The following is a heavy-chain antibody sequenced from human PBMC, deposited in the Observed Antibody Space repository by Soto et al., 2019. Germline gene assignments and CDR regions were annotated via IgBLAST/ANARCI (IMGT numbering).Heavy chain of an antibody. Sequence: QVQLVQSGAEVKKPGASVKVSCKTSGYTVTSYIISWVRQAPGQGLEWMGWISAYNGNTNYSQKLQGRVTMTTDTPASTAYMELRGLRSDDTAVYYGARDSPPFDDWGQGTLVTVSS. J-gene: IGHJ4*02. V-gene: IGHV1-18*01. CDR1: GYTVTSYI. CDR3: ARDSPPFDD. CDR2: ISAYNGNT.